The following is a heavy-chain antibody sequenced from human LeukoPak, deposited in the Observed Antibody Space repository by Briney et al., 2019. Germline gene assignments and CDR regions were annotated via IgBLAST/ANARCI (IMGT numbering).Heavy chain of an antibody. J-gene: IGHJ4*02. CDR2: ISYDGSNK. V-gene: IGHV3-30*18. CDR1: GFTFSSYG. CDR3: AKDDSYGYQYFGY. D-gene: IGHD5-18*01. Sequence: GGSLRLSCAASGFTFSSYGMHWVRQAPGKGLEWVAVISYDGSNKYYADSVKGRFTISRDSSKNTLYLQMNSLRAEDTAVYYCAKDDSYGYQYFGYWGQGTLVTVSS.